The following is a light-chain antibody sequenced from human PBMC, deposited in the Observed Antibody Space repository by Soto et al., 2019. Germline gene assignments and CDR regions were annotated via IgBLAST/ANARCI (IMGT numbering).Light chain of an antibody. J-gene: IGKJ1*01. Sequence: EIALTQSPGTLSLSPGERATLSCWASQSVSGNYLAWHQQKPRQAPRVLIYAVSKRGPGIPDRFSGSGSGTDFPLTIIRLEHEYFAVYYCQHYGSAPWTFGQGTKLEF. CDR1: QSVSGNY. CDR2: AVS. V-gene: IGKV3-20*01. CDR3: QHYGSAPWT.